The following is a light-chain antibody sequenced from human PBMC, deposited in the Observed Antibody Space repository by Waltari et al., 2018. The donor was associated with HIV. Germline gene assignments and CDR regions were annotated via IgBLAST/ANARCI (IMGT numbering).Light chain of an antibody. CDR3: QAWDTSTAV. CDR2: QDA. V-gene: IGLV3-1*01. J-gene: IGLJ2*01. Sequence: SYELTQPPSVSVSPGQPASIPCSGDKLGKTYASWYQQRPGQSPVLVIYQDARRPSGIPERFSGSNSGNTATLTISGTQAMDEADYYCQAWDTSTAVFGGGTKLTVL. CDR1: KLGKTY.